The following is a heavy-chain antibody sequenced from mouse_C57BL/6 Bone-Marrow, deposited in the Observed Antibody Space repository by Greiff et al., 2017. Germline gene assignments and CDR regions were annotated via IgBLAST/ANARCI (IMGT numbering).Heavy chain of an antibody. CDR1: GYTFTSYW. Sequence: VQLQQPGAELVRPGSSVKLSCKASGYTFTSYWMDWVKQRPGQGLEWIGNIYPSDSETHYNQKFKDKATLTVDKSSRTAYMQLSSLTSEDSAVYYCAREFRAMDYWGQGTSVTVSS. J-gene: IGHJ4*01. CDR2: IYPSDSET. CDR3: AREFRAMDY. V-gene: IGHV1-61*01.